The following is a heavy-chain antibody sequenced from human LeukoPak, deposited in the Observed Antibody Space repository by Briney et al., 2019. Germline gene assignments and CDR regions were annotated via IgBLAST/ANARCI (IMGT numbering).Heavy chain of an antibody. CDR1: GFTFSSYS. V-gene: IGHV3-21*01. Sequence: GSLRLSCAASGFTFSSYSMNWVRQAPGKGLEWVSSISSSSSYIYYADSVKGRFTISRDNAKNSLYLQMNSLRAEDTAVYYCARGEYCSSTSCDPSGYYYYGMDVWGQGTTVTVSS. D-gene: IGHD2-2*01. CDR2: ISSSSSYI. CDR3: ARGEYCSSTSCDPSGYYYYGMDV. J-gene: IGHJ6*02.